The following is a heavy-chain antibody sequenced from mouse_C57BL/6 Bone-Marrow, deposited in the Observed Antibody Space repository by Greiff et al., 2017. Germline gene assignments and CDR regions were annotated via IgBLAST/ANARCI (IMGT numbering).Heavy chain of an antibody. Sequence: VQLQQSGGGLVKPGGSLKLSCAASGFTFSSYAMSWVRQTPEKRLEWVATISDGGSYTYYPDNVKGRFTISRDNAKNNLYLQMSHLKSEDTAMYYCARDRSNRFDYWGQGTTLTVSS. CDR2: ISDGGSYT. D-gene: IGHD2-5*01. CDR1: GFTFSSYA. V-gene: IGHV5-4*01. J-gene: IGHJ2*01. CDR3: ARDRSNRFDY.